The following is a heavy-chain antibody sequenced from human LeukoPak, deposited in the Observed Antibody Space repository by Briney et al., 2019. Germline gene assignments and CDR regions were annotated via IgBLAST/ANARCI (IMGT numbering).Heavy chain of an antibody. CDR1: GGSISSGDYY. D-gene: IGHD2-2*01. Sequence: PSQTLSLTCTVSGGSISSGDYYWSWIRQPPGKGLEWIGYIYYSGSTYYNPSLKSRITISLDTSKKQFSLKLSSVTAADTAVYYCARDQPEYQLVFPPYGMDVWGQGTTVTVSS. CDR2: IYYSGST. V-gene: IGHV4-30-4*01. J-gene: IGHJ6*02. CDR3: ARDQPEYQLVFPPYGMDV.